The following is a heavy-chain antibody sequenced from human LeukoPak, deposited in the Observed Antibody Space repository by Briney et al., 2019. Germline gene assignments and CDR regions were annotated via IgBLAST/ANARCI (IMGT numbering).Heavy chain of an antibody. CDR3: ARTPSRLYDSSGYYYYFDY. CDR2: IIPIFGTA. Sequence: ASVKVSCKASGGTFSSYAISWVRQAPGQGLEWMGGIIPIFGTANYAQKFQGRVTITADESTSTAYVELSSLRSEDTAVYYCARTPSRLYDSSGYYYYFDYWGQGTLVTVSS. CDR1: GGTFSSYA. J-gene: IGHJ4*02. V-gene: IGHV1-69*13. D-gene: IGHD3-22*01.